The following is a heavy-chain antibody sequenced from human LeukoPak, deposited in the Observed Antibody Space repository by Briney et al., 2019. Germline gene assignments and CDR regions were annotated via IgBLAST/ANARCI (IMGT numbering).Heavy chain of an antibody. CDR2: ISGTGGST. CDR3: AQGAPAMALPGV. Sequence: GGSLRLSCAASGFTFRSHAMSWVRQAPGQGLEWVSAISGTGGSTSYAGSVKGRFTISRDNSKNTMYLQMNSLRADDTALYYCAQGAPAMALPGVWGQGTMVTVSS. V-gene: IGHV3-23*01. J-gene: IGHJ3*01. CDR1: GFTFRSHA. D-gene: IGHD5-18*01.